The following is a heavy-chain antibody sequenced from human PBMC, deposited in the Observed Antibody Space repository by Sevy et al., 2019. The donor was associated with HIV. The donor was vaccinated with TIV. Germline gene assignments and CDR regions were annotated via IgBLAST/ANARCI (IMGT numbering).Heavy chain of an antibody. CDR3: ARDLRVAAASGGMDV. Sequence: GGSLRLSCAASGFTVSSNYMTWVRQAPGKGLEWVSIIYSGGSTYYADSVKGRFTISRDNSKNTLYLQMNSLRAEDTAGYYCARDLRVAAASGGMDVWGQGTTVTVSS. V-gene: IGHV3-53*01. CDR2: IYSGGST. J-gene: IGHJ6*02. CDR1: GFTVSSNY. D-gene: IGHD6-13*01.